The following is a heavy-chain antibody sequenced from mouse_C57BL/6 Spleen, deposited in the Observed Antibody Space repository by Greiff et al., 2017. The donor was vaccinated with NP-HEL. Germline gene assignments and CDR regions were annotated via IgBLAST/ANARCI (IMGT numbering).Heavy chain of an antibody. Sequence: EVHLVESGGGLVKPGGSLKLSCAASGFTFSDYGMHWVRQAPEKGLEWVAYISSGSSTIYYADTVKGRFTISRDNAKNTLFLQMTSLRSEDTAMYYCAKLTDDYWGQGTTLTVSS. V-gene: IGHV5-17*01. CDR1: GFTFSDYG. D-gene: IGHD4-1*01. CDR3: AKLTDDY. CDR2: ISSGSSTI. J-gene: IGHJ2*01.